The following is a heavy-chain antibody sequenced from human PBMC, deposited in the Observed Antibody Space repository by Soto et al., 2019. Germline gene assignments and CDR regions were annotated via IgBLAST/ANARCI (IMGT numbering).Heavy chain of an antibody. J-gene: IGHJ3*02. D-gene: IGHD2-15*01. CDR2: IYYSGGT. CDR1: GGSISSSSYY. V-gene: IGHV4-39*01. CDR3: ARHYLPLKAGYRSGGGAFDI. Sequence: QLLESGPGLVKPSETLSLTCTVSGGSISSSSYYWGWIRQPPGNGLEWIGSIYYSGGTYYNPSLKSRVTISVDTSKNQFSLKLSSVTAAYTAVYYCARHYLPLKAGYRSGGGAFDIWGQGTMVTVSS.